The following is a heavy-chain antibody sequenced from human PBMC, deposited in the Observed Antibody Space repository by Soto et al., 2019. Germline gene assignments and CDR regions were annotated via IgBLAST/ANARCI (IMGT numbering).Heavy chain of an antibody. D-gene: IGHD3-9*01. CDR1: GYTFTSYG. V-gene: IGHV1-18*01. CDR3: AINILTGYYISPDAFDI. J-gene: IGHJ3*02. Sequence: ASVKVSCKASGYTFTSYGISWVRQAPGQGLEWMGWISAYNGNTNYAQKLQGRVTMTTDTSTSIAYMELRSLRSDDTAVYYCAINILTGYYISPDAFDIWGQGTMVTVSS. CDR2: ISAYNGNT.